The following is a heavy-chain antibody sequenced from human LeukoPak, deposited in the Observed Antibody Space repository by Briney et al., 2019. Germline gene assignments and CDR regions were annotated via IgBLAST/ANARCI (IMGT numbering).Heavy chain of an antibody. D-gene: IGHD3-10*01. Sequence: SETLSLTCTVSGGSISSYYWSWVRQPPGKGLEWIGYISYSGSTNYNRSLKSRVTISVDTSKNQFSLNLTSVTAADTAVYYCAREQYYGSGSYYNWFDPWGQGTLVTVSS. V-gene: IGHV4-59*01. J-gene: IGHJ5*02. CDR2: ISYSGST. CDR3: AREQYYGSGSYYNWFDP. CDR1: GGSISSYY.